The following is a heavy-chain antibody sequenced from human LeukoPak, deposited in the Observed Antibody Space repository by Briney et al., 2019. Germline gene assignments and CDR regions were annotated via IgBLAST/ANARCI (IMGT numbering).Heavy chain of an antibody. Sequence: SETLSLTCAVYGGSFSGYYWSWIRQPPGKGLEWIGEINHSGSTNYNPSPKSRVTISVDTSKNQFSLKLSSVTAADTAVYYCARGIIRFTMIVVAIPGGSYFDYWGQGALVTVSS. CDR1: GGSFSGYY. CDR2: INHSGST. D-gene: IGHD3-22*01. CDR3: ARGIIRFTMIVVAIPGGSYFDY. V-gene: IGHV4-34*01. J-gene: IGHJ4*02.